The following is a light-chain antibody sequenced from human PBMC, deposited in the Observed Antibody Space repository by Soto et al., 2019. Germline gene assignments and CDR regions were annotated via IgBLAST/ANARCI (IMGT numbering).Light chain of an antibody. J-gene: IGKJ1*01. Sequence: EIVMTQSPATLSLSPGERGTLSCMASQSVNSNYLSWYQQKPGQAPRLLIYGASTRATGIPARFSGSGSGTDFTLTISRLEPEDFAVYYCQQYGSSGTFGQGTKVDIK. V-gene: IGKV3-20*01. CDR2: GAS. CDR1: QSVNSNY. CDR3: QQYGSSGT.